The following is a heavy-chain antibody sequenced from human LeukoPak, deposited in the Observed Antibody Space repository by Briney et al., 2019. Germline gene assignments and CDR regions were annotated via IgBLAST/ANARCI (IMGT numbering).Heavy chain of an antibody. CDR3: AREWDQGYYDSSGYWLSYGMDV. Sequence: AGGSLRLSCAASGFIFSNYGMHWVRQAPGKGLEWVAVISYDGSSKYYADSVKGRFTISRDNSKNTLYLQMNSLRAEDTAVYYCAREWDQGYYDSSGYWLSYGMDVWGQGTTVTVSS. V-gene: IGHV3-30*19. CDR1: GFIFSNYG. CDR2: ISYDGSSK. J-gene: IGHJ6*02. D-gene: IGHD3-22*01.